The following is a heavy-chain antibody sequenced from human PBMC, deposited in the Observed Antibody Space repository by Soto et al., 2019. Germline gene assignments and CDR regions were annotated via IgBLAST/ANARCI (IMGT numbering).Heavy chain of an antibody. Sequence: ASVKVSCKASGYTFTGYYMHWVRQAPGQGLEWMGWINPNSGGTNYAQKFQGWVTMTRDTSISTAYMELSRLRSDDTAVYYCARRSYDFWSGYYHNWFDPWGQGTLVTVSS. V-gene: IGHV1-2*04. J-gene: IGHJ5*02. CDR2: INPNSGGT. CDR3: ARRSYDFWSGYYHNWFDP. CDR1: GYTFTGYY. D-gene: IGHD3-3*01.